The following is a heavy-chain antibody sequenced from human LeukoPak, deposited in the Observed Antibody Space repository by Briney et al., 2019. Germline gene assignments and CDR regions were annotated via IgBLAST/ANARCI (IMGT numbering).Heavy chain of an antibody. J-gene: IGHJ3*02. D-gene: IGHD2-21*02. CDR3: ARTAVNAFDI. CDR2: ISSSGGTI. CDR1: GFTFSSYE. V-gene: IGHV3-48*03. Sequence: GGSLRLSCAASGFTFSSYEMNWVRQAPGKGLEWVSYISSSGGTIYYADSMKGRFTISRDNAKSSLYLQMNSLRAEDTAVYYCARTAVNAFDIWGQGTMVTVSS.